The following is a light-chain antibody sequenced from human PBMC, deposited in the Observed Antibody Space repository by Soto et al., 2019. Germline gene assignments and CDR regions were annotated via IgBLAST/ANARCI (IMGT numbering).Light chain of an antibody. CDR1: QSVDIY. Sequence: ETVLTQSPATLSLSPGETATLSCRASQSVDIYVAWYHQKPGQAPRLLICDASNRATGIPARFSGSGSGTAFSLLISSLEPDDFSVYYCQQRKYWPPLTFGQGTRLEI. J-gene: IGKJ5*01. CDR2: DAS. CDR3: QQRKYWPPLT. V-gene: IGKV3-11*01.